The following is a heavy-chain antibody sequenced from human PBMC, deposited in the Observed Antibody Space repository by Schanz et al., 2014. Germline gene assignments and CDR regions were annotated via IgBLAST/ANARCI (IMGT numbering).Heavy chain of an antibody. Sequence: EVQLVESGGGLVRPGGSLRLSCAASGFTVSNSYIHWVRQAPGKGLEWVSTIYSSGSTYYADSVRGRFTISRDNSMNTVSQQMNSLRSDDAAVSYCDPAQGVIRLYYGVDVWGQGTLVTVSS. CDR3: DPAQGVIRLYYGVDV. D-gene: IGHD3-10*01. J-gene: IGHJ6*02. CDR1: GFTVSNSY. CDR2: IYSSGST. V-gene: IGHV3-53*04.